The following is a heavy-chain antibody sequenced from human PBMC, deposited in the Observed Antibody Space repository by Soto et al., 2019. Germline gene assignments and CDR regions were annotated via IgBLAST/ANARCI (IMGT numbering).Heavy chain of an antibody. CDR2: ISGSGRNT. CDR1: GFTFSNYA. Sequence: EVQLLESGGGLVQPGGSLRLSCAASGFTFSNYAMNWVRQAPGKGLEWVSAISGSGRNTYYADSVKGRSTISRDDSKNTLYLQMHSLRAEDTALYYCSKAPTSGWPYYSDYWGQGTLVTVSS. V-gene: IGHV3-23*01. CDR3: SKAPTSGWPYYSDY. J-gene: IGHJ4*02. D-gene: IGHD6-19*01.